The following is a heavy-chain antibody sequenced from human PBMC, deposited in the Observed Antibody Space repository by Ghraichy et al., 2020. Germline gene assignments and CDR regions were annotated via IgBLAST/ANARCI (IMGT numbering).Heavy chain of an antibody. Sequence: GESLNISCAASGFTFSSYDMHWVRQATGKALEWVSAIGTAGDTYYPGSVKGRFTISRENAKNSLYLQMNSLRAGDTAVYYCARVRRTGYSYGLDYYYYGMDVWGQGTTVTVSS. CDR3: ARVRRTGYSYGLDYYYYGMDV. D-gene: IGHD5-18*01. CDR2: IGTAGDT. V-gene: IGHV3-13*01. J-gene: IGHJ6*02. CDR1: GFTFSSYD.